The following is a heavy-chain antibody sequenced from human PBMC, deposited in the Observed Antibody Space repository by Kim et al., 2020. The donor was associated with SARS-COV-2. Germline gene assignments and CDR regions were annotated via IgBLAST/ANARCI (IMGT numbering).Heavy chain of an antibody. CDR2: ISYIGNT. V-gene: IGHV4-39*07. CDR3: ARAEQWLALYFDY. J-gene: IGHJ4*02. D-gene: IGHD6-19*01. CDR1: GGSISRSTYY. Sequence: SETLSLTCTVSGGSISRSTYYWGWIRQPPGKGLEWIGSISYIGNTYYNPSLKSRVSISVDTSKKQFSLKLSSVTAADTAVYYCARAEQWLALYFDYWGQGTLVTVSS.